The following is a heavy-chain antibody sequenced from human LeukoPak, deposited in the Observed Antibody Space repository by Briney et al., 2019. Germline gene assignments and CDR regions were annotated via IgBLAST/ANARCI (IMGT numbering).Heavy chain of an antibody. D-gene: IGHD6-13*01. J-gene: IGHJ4*02. V-gene: IGHV1-46*01. CDR3: ARAWPVGYSSSWYWDY. CDR2: INPSGGST. CDR1: GYTFTSYY. Sequence: ASVKVSCKASGYTFTSYYMHWVRQAPGQGLEWMGIINPSGGSTSYAQKFQGRVTMTRDTSTSTVYMELSSLRSEDTAVYYCARAWPVGYSSSWYWDYWGQGTLVTVSS.